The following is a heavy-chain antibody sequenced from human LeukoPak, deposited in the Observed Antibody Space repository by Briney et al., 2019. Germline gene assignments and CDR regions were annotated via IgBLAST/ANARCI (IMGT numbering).Heavy chain of an antibody. CDR3: AKDGAWLRFDD. J-gene: IGHJ4*02. Sequence: GGSLRLSCAGSGFPFSSHGMNWVRQAPGKGLEWVSGISPGGGPTYYADSVKGRFTISRDDSKNTLYLQMKNLRAEDTAVYYCAKDGAWLRFDDWGQGTLVTVSS. CDR2: ISPGGGPT. D-gene: IGHD5-12*01. CDR1: GFPFSSHG. V-gene: IGHV3-23*01.